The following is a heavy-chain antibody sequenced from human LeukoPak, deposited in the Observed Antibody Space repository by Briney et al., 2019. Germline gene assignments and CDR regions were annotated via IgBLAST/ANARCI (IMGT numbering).Heavy chain of an antibody. CDR2: FYHGGST. D-gene: IGHD3-10*01. Sequence: PSETLSLTCTVSGYSISTGYYWDWIRQPPGKGLEWIGTFYHGGSTYYNPSLKSRVTISVDTSKNQFSLNLTSVTAADTAVYYCARGSDGSPDYWGQGTLVTVSS. V-gene: IGHV4-38-2*02. CDR1: GYSISTGYY. CDR3: ARGSDGSPDY. J-gene: IGHJ4*02.